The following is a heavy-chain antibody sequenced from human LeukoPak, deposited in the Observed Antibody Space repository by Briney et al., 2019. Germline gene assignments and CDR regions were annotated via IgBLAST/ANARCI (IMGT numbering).Heavy chain of an antibody. V-gene: IGHV4-59*08. Sequence: SETLSLTCTVSGGSISSYYCNWIRQPPGKGLEWIGYIYYSGSTNYNPSLKSRVTISIDTSKNRFSLKMTSLTAADTAVYYCATGTSWFDPWGQGTLVTVSS. J-gene: IGHJ5*02. CDR1: GGSISSYY. CDR3: ATGTSWFDP. CDR2: IYYSGST.